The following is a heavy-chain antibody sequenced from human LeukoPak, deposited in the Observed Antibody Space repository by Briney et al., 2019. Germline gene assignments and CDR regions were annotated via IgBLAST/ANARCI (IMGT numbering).Heavy chain of an antibody. Sequence: SVKVSCKASGGTFSSYAISWVRQAPGQGLEWMGGIIPIFGTANYAQKFQGRVTITADESTSTAYMELSSLRSEDTAVYYCATIRPLEWLYQAVYYYYGMDVWGQGTTVTVSS. V-gene: IGHV1-69*13. CDR1: GGTFSSYA. D-gene: IGHD3-3*01. CDR2: IIPIFGTA. J-gene: IGHJ6*02. CDR3: ATIRPLEWLYQAVYYYYGMDV.